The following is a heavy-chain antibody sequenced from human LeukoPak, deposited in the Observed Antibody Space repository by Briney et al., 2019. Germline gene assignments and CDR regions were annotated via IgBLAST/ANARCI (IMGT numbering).Heavy chain of an antibody. V-gene: IGHV1-8*01. Sequence: ASVKVSCKASGYTFTSFDINWVRQATGQGLEWMGWMNPNSGNTGYAQKFQGRVTMTRNTSISTAYIELSSLRSEDTAVYYCARGPYYYDSGGYSYWGQGTLVTVSS. J-gene: IGHJ4*02. D-gene: IGHD3-22*01. CDR1: GYTFTSFD. CDR2: MNPNSGNT. CDR3: ARGPYYYDSGGYSY.